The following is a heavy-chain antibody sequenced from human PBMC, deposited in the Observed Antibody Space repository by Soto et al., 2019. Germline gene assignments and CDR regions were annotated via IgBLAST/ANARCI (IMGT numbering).Heavy chain of an antibody. D-gene: IGHD2-15*01. CDR2: ISGSGGST. CDR1: GSTFSSYA. CDR3: AKYKGDIVVVVAATGTIPPFDY. Sequence: GGSLRLSCAASGSTFSSYAMSWVRQAPGKGLEWVSAISGSGGSTYYADSVKGRFTISRDNSKNTLYLQMNSLRAEDTAVYYCAKYKGDIVVVVAATGTIPPFDYWGQGTLVTVSS. J-gene: IGHJ4*02. V-gene: IGHV3-23*01.